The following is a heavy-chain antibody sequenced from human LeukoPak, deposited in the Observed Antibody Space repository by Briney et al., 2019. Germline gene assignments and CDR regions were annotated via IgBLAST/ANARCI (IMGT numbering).Heavy chain of an antibody. CDR1: GGTFSSYA. J-gene: IGHJ4*02. CDR3: AKEIAYSSSFKGFDY. D-gene: IGHD6-6*01. Sequence: SVKVSCKASGGTFSSYAISWVRQAPGQGLEWMGGIIPIFGTANYAQKFQGRVTITADESTSTAYMELSSLRAEDTAVYYCAKEIAYSSSFKGFDYWGQGTLVTVSS. CDR2: IIPIFGTA. V-gene: IGHV1-69*01.